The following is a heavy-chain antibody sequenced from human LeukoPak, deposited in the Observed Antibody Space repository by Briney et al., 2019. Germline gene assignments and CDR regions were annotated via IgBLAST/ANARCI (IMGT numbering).Heavy chain of an antibody. Sequence: SQTLSLTCAISGDSVSSNSAVWNWIRQSPARGLEWLGRTYYRSKWHNEYAESVKSRISINPDTSENQFSLQLNSVTPEDTAEYFCAGTTDYSSFLAYWGQGTLVTVSS. D-gene: IGHD4-11*01. J-gene: IGHJ4*02. CDR1: GDSVSSNSAV. V-gene: IGHV6-1*01. CDR3: AGTTDYSSFLAY. CDR2: TYYRSKWHN.